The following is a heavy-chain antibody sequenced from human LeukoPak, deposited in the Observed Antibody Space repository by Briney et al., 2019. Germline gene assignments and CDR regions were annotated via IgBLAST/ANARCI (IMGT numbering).Heavy chain of an antibody. CDR2: INHSGST. D-gene: IGHD6-13*01. Sequence: SETLSLTCAVYGGSFSGYYWSWIRQPPGKGLEWIGEINHSGSTNYNPSLKSRVTISVDTSKNQFSLKLSSVTAADTAAYYCARAYSSSWYGPFDYWGQGTLVTVSS. V-gene: IGHV4-34*01. CDR3: ARAYSSSWYGPFDY. CDR1: GGSFSGYY. J-gene: IGHJ4*02.